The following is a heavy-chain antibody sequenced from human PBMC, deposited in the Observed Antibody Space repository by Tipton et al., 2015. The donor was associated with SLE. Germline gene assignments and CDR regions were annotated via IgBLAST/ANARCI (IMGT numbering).Heavy chain of an antibody. CDR3: TRWYSSSWSSIWFDP. CDR2: IRSKVYGGTT. D-gene: IGHD6-13*01. Sequence: SLRLSCTGSGLTFGDSAMSWVRQAPGKGLEWVGFIRSKVYGGTTEYAASVKGRFTISRDDFKSIAYLQMSSLKTEDTAVYYCTRWYSSSWSSIWFDPWGQGTLVTVSS. J-gene: IGHJ5*02. V-gene: IGHV3-49*04. CDR1: GLTFGDSA.